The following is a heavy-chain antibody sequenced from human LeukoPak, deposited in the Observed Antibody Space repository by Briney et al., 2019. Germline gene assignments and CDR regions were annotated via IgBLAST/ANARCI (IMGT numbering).Heavy chain of an antibody. CDR1: GVSINSYY. CDR2: MYYSGGT. V-gene: IGHV4-59*01. Sequence: SETLSLTCTASGVSINSYYRSWIRQPPGKGLEWIGHMYYSGGTNYNPSIKSRVNISLDTSKNQFSLKLSSVTAADTAVYYCTRRCKDAYTLYCFDYWGQGTLGTVSS. D-gene: IGHD5-24*01. J-gene: IGHJ4*02. CDR3: TRRCKDAYTLYCFDY.